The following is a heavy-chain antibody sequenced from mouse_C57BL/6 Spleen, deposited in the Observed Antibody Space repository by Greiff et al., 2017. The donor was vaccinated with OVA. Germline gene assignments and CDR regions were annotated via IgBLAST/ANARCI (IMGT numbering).Heavy chain of an antibody. J-gene: IGHJ3*01. CDR3: ARFPPYYYGSSYPAY. CDR2: IDPEAGET. V-gene: IGHV14-2*01. CDR1: GFNIKDYY. D-gene: IGHD1-1*01. Sequence: VQLQQSGAELVKPGASVKLSCTASGFNIKDYYMHWVKQRTEQGLEWIGRIDPEAGETKYAPKFQGKATITADTSSNTAYLQLSSLTSEDTAVYYCARFPPYYYGSSYPAYWGQGTLVTVSA.